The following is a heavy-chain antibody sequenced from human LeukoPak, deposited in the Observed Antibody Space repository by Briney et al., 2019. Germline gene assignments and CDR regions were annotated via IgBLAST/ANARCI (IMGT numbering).Heavy chain of an antibody. CDR3: ARDKGLERRGTFDY. D-gene: IGHD1-1*01. CDR2: INPNSGGT. V-gene: IGHV1-2*02. J-gene: IGHJ4*02. CDR1: GDTFTGYY. Sequence: ASVKVSCKASGDTFTGYYMHWVRQAPGQGLEWMGWINPNSGGTNYAQKFQGRVTMTRDTSISTAYMELSRLRSDDTAVYYCARDKGLERRGTFDYWGQGTLVTVSS.